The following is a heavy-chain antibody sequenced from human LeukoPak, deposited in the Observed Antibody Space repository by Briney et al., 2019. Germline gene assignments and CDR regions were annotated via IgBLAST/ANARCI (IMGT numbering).Heavy chain of an antibody. CDR3: ARDVMETPMWEFDY. Sequence: ASVKVSCKASGYTFTGYYMHWVRQAPGQGLEWMGWINPNSGGTKYTQKLQDRVTLTRDRSITTAYMELSSLRSDDTAVYYCARDVMETPMWEFDYWGQGTLITVSS. CDR1: GYTFTGYY. D-gene: IGHD5-18*01. V-gene: IGHV1-2*02. J-gene: IGHJ4*02. CDR2: INPNSGGT.